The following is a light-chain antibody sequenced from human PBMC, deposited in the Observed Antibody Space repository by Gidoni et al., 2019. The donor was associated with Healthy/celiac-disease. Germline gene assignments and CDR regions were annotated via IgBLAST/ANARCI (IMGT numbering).Light chain of an antibody. CDR3: QQSYSTPRR. J-gene: IGKJ1*01. Sequence: DIQMPHSPSSLSASVGDSVTITCRASQSISSYLKWYQQKPGKAPQLLIYAASSLPSGVPSRFSGSGSGKDFTLTISSLQPEDVATYYCQQSYSTPRRFGQGTKVEIK. V-gene: IGKV1-39*01. CDR2: AAS. CDR1: QSISSY.